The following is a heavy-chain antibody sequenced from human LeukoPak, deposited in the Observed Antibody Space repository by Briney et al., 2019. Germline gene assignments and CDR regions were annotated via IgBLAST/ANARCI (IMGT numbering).Heavy chain of an antibody. D-gene: IGHD2-8*01. CDR3: ARAPLMYYYYYGMDV. CDR1: GFTVSSNY. V-gene: IGHV3-53*01. J-gene: IGHJ6*02. Sequence: GGSLRLSCAASGFTVSSNYMSWVRQAPGKGLEWVSVIYSGGSTYYADSVKGRFTISGDNSKNTLYLQMNSLRAEDTAVYYCARAPLMYYYYYGMDVWGQGTTVTVSS. CDR2: IYSGGST.